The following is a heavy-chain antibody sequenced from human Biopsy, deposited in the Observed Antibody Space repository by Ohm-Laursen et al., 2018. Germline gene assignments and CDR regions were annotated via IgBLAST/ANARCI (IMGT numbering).Heavy chain of an antibody. CDR2: IIAVSGLV. V-gene: IGHV1-69*17. CDR3: ATPFQYYDSWGGYPPFDH. J-gene: IGHJ4*02. Sequence: SSVKVSCKASGGTFSNYAISWVRRAPGEGLEWMGGIIAVSGLVNYAPKFQGRVSITADKSTTTAYMGLSNLKSEDTAVYYCATPFQYYDSWGGYPPFDHWGQGTLVTVSS. CDR1: GGTFSNYA. D-gene: IGHD3-3*01.